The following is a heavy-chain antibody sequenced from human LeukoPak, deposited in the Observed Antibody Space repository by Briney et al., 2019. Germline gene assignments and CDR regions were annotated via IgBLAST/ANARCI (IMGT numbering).Heavy chain of an antibody. D-gene: IGHD3-22*01. Sequence: GGSLRLSCAASGFTVSSNYMSWVRQAPGKGLEWVSVIYSGGSTYYADSVKGRFTISRDNSKNTLYLQMNSLRAEDTAVYYCARTYDSSGYYYYGYWGRGTLVTVSS. J-gene: IGHJ4*02. CDR2: IYSGGST. V-gene: IGHV3-53*01. CDR3: ARTYDSSGYYYYGY. CDR1: GFTVSSNY.